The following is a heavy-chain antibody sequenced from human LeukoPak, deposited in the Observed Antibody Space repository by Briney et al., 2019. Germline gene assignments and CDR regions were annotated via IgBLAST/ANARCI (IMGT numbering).Heavy chain of an antibody. V-gene: IGHV1-18*01. CDR2: ISAYNGNT. CDR1: GYTFTSYG. CDR3: ARAAIYYYGSGSYYPPDY. J-gene: IGHJ4*02. Sequence: ASVKVSCKASGYTFTSYGISWVRQAPGQGLEWMGWISAYNGNTNYAQKLQGRVTMTTDTSTSTAYMELRSLRSDDTAVYYCARAAIYYYGSGSYYPPDYWGQGTLVTVSS. D-gene: IGHD3-10*01.